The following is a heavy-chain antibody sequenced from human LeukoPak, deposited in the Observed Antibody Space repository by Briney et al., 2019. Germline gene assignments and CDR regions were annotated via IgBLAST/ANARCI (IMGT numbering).Heavy chain of an antibody. CDR2: ISSSSSYI. CDR3: ARGPPSYYYDSSGPNWYYFDY. J-gene: IGHJ4*02. CDR1: GFTFSSYS. Sequence: GGSLRLSCAASGFTFSSYSMNWVSQAPGKGLEWVSSISSSSSYIYYADSVKGRFTISRDNAKNSLYLQMNSLRAEDTAVYYCARGPPSYYYDSSGPNWYYFDYWGQGTLVTVSS. D-gene: IGHD3-22*01. V-gene: IGHV3-21*01.